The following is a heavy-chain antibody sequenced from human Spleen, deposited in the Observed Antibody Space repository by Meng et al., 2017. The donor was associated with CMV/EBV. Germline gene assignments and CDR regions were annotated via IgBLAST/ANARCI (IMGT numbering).Heavy chain of an antibody. CDR3: ATRYSSFDY. V-gene: IGHV3-30*04. D-gene: IGHD6-13*01. CDR1: GFTFNGYA. Sequence: GESLKISCAASGFTFNGYAMHWVRQSPGKGLEWVSLVTYDGNNQNYADSVKGRFTISRDNAKNSLDLQMNNLRAEDTAVYYCATRYSSFDYWGPGTLVTVSS. CDR2: VTYDGNNQ. J-gene: IGHJ4*02.